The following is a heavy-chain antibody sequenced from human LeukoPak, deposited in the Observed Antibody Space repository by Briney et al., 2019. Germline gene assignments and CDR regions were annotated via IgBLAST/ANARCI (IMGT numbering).Heavy chain of an antibody. D-gene: IGHD3-22*01. Sequence: PGGSLRLSCAASGFTFSSYDMHWVRKATGKGLEWVSAIGTAGDTYYPGSVKGRFTISRENAKNSLYLQMNSLRAGDTAVYYCPGGPFRNDSSGNSTPYYFDYWGQGTLVTVSP. J-gene: IGHJ4*02. CDR1: GFTFSSYD. V-gene: IGHV3-13*04. CDR2: IGTAGDT. CDR3: PGGPFRNDSSGNSTPYYFDY.